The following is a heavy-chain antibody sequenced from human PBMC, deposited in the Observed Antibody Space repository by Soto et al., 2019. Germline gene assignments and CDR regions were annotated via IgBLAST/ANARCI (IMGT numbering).Heavy chain of an antibody. CDR1: GFTFSSYS. J-gene: IGHJ5*02. CDR3: ASMTTVTTVWFDP. D-gene: IGHD4-17*01. Sequence: GGSLRLSCAASGFTFSSYSMSWVRQAPGKGLGWVSAISGSGGSTYYADSVKGRFTISRDNSKNTLYLQMNSLRAEDTAVYYCASMTTVTTVWFDPWGQGTLVTVSS. CDR2: ISGSGGST. V-gene: IGHV3-23*01.